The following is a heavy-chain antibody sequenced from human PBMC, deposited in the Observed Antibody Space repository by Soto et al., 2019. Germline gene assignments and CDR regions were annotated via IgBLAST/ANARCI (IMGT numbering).Heavy chain of an antibody. Sequence: SETLSLTCAVYGGSFSGYYWSWIRQPPGKGLEWIGEINHSGSTNYNPSLKSRVTISVDTSKNQFSLKLSSVTAADTAVYYCARGLPRYSSGWFPYYFDYWGQGTLVTVSS. CDR2: INHSGST. CDR1: GGSFSGYY. CDR3: ARGLPRYSSGWFPYYFDY. D-gene: IGHD6-19*01. J-gene: IGHJ4*02. V-gene: IGHV4-34*01.